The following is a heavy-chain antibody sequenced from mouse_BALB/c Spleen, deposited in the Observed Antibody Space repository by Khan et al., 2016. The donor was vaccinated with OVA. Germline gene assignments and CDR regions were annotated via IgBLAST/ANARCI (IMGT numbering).Heavy chain of an antibody. J-gene: IGHJ2*01. CDR2: ISSDSNTI. Sequence: DVHLVESGGGLVQSGGSRKLSCAASGFTFTSYGMHWIRQAPEQGLEWVAYISSDSNTIYYADTVKGRFTISRDTPKNTLFLQMTSLRSGDTAMYFCATSYFYGYYFDYWGQDTTLTVSA. D-gene: IGHD1-1*01. V-gene: IGHV5-17*02. CDR1: GFTFTSYG. CDR3: ATSYFYGYYFDY.